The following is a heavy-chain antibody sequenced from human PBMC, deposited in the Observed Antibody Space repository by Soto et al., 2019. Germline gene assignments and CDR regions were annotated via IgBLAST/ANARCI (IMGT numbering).Heavy chain of an antibody. CDR1: GASISSYY. D-gene: IGHD4-17*01. Sequence: ASETLSLTCSVSGASISSYYWSWIRQPPGKGLQWIGYIYYSGSTNYNPSLKSRVTISVDTSKNQFSLKLSSVTAADTAVYYCARDRYGDYVFDYWGQGTLVTVSS. V-gene: IGHV4-59*01. CDR2: IYYSGST. CDR3: ARDRYGDYVFDY. J-gene: IGHJ4*02.